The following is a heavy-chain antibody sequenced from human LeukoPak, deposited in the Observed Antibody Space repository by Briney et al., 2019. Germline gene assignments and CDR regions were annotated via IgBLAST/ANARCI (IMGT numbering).Heavy chain of an antibody. D-gene: IGHD6-13*01. J-gene: IGHJ4*02. CDR2: INHSGST. CDR1: GGSFSGYY. V-gene: IGHV4-34*01. Sequence: NPSETLSLTCAVYGGSFSGYYWSWVRQPPGKGLEWIGEINHSGSTNYNPSLKSRVTISVDTSKNQFSLKPSSVTAADTAVYYCASGYSSSWPEYWGQGTLVTVSS. CDR3: ASGYSSSWPEY.